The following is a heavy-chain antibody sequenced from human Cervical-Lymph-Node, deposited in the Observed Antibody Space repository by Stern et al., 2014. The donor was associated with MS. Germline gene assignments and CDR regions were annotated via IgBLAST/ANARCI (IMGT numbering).Heavy chain of an antibody. V-gene: IGHV3-30*18. CDR2: ISYDGSNK. J-gene: IGHJ6*02. CDR1: GFTFSSYG. CDR3: AKLLWSRVYYYYGMDV. Sequence: VQLVESGGGVVQPGRSLRLSCAASGFTFSSYGMHWVRQAPGKGLEWVAVISYDGSNKYYADSVKGRFTISRDNSKNTLYLQMNSLRAEDTAVYYCAKLLWSRVYYYYGMDVWGQETTVTVSS. D-gene: IGHD3-10*01.